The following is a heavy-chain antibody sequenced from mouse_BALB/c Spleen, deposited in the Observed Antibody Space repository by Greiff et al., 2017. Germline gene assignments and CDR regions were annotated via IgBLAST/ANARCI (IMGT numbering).Heavy chain of an antibody. J-gene: IGHJ4*01. CDR3: ARYGYGSSLYYAMDY. CDR2: IDPANGNT. Sequence: EVKVVESGAELVKPGASVKLSCTASGFNIKDTYMHWVKQRPEQGLEWIGRIDPANGNTKYDPKFQGKATITADTSSNTAYLQLSSLTSEDTAVYYCARYGYGSSLYYAMDYWGQGTSVTVSS. CDR1: GFNIKDTY. V-gene: IGHV14-3*02. D-gene: IGHD1-1*01.